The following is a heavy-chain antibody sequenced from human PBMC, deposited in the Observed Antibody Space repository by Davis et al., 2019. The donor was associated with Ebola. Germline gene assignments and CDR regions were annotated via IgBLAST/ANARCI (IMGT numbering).Heavy chain of an antibody. CDR1: GFTFSNYW. V-gene: IGHV3-7*01. J-gene: IGHJ3*02. D-gene: IGHD3-16*01. CDR2: IREDGATT. Sequence: GESLKISCAASGFTFSNYWMTWVRQSPGKGLQWVGHIREDGATTRSVESVKGRFAISTDNAKNSLFLQMNSLTAEDTALYFCVRDLGYHVFDIWGQGTMVTVSS. CDR3: VRDLGYHVFDI.